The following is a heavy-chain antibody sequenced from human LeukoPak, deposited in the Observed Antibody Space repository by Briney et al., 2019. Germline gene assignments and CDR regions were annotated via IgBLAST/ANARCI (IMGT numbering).Heavy chain of an antibody. Sequence: ASVKVSCKASGYTFTSYDINWVRQATGQGLEWMGWMNPNSGNTGYAQKFQGRVTMTRNTSISTAYMELSSLRSEDTAVYYCARGLEDYDILTGYFPTYYYYYMDVWGKGTTVTISS. CDR2: MNPNSGNT. J-gene: IGHJ6*03. CDR3: ARGLEDYDILTGYFPTYYYYYMDV. CDR1: GYTFTSYD. D-gene: IGHD3-9*01. V-gene: IGHV1-8*01.